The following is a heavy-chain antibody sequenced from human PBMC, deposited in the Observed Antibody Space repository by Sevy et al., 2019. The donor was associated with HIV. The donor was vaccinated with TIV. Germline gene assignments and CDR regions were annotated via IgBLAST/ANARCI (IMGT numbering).Heavy chain of an antibody. D-gene: IGHD1-26*01. CDR3: AGENAWGRGYS. CDR1: GGSITSLY. V-gene: IGHV4-59*08. Sequence: SETLSLTCTVSGGSITSLYWNWIRQPPGKGLEWIANIYYNGHSNYNHSLKRRVTLSLDTSKNQFSLRLSSVTAADTAMYYCAGENAWGRGYSWGQGTLVTVSS. J-gene: IGHJ4*02. CDR2: IYYNGHS.